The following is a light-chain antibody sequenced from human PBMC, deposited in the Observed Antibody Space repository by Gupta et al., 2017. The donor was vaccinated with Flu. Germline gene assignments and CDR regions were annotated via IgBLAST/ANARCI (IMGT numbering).Light chain of an antibody. CDR1: SGSVSTSYY. CDR3: VLYMGSGISE. V-gene: IGLV8-61*01. J-gene: IGLJ3*02. Sequence: TVTLTCGLSSGSVSTSYYPSWYQQTPGQAPRTLIYSTNTRSSGVPDRFSGSILGNKAALTITGAQADDESDYYCVLYMGSGISEFGGGTKLTVL. CDR2: STN.